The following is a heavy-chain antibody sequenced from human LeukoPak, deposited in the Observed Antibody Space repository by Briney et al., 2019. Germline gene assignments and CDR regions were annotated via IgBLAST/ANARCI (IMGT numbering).Heavy chain of an antibody. V-gene: IGHV4-39*01. D-gene: IGHD6-13*01. CDR3: ARGDSSSWDPYYFDY. J-gene: IGHJ4*02. CDR2: IYYSGST. CDR1: GGSISSSSYY. Sequence: SETLSLTCTVSGGSISSSSYYWGWIRQPPGKGLEWIGSIYYSGSTYYNPSLKSRVTISVDTSKNQFSLKLSSVTAADTAVYYCARGDSSSWDPYYFDYWGQGTLVTVSS.